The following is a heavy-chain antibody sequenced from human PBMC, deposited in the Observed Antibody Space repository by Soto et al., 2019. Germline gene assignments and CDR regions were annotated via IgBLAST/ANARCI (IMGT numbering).Heavy chain of an antibody. Sequence: XGSLRLSCAASGFTFTNAWMSWVRQAPGKGLEWVGRIKSMTDGGTTDYAAPVKGRFTISRDDSIHTLYLQMNGLKIEDTAVYYCTTDRRAWGQGTLVTVSS. CDR2: IKSMTDGGTT. J-gene: IGHJ5*02. CDR3: TTDRRA. CDR1: GFTFTNAW. V-gene: IGHV3-15*01.